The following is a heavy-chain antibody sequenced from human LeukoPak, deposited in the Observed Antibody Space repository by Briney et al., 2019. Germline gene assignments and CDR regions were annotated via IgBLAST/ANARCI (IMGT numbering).Heavy chain of an antibody. J-gene: IGHJ5*02. CDR3: ARTSDGNWFDP. CDR2: INWNGGNT. V-gene: IGHV3-20*04. CDR1: GFTFDDYG. D-gene: IGHD1-26*01. Sequence: GGSLRLSCAASGFTFDDYGMSWVRQGPGKGLEWVSGINWNGGNTGYADSVKGRFTIFRDNAKNSLYLEMDSLRVEDTALYYCARTSDGNWFDPWGQGTLVAVSS.